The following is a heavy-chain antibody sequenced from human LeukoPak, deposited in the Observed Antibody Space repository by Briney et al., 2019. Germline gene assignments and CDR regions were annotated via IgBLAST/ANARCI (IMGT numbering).Heavy chain of an antibody. CDR2: IYYSGST. CDR3: AGRDRYQLTYYYYYYMDV. V-gene: IGHV4-59*01. J-gene: IGHJ6*03. Sequence: SETLSLTCTVSGGSISSYYWSWIRQPPGKGLEWIGYIYYSGSTNYNPSLKSRVTISVDTSKNQFSLKLSSVTAADTAVYYCAGRDRYQLTYYYYYYMDVWGKGTTVTVSS. D-gene: IGHD2-2*01. CDR1: GGSISSYY.